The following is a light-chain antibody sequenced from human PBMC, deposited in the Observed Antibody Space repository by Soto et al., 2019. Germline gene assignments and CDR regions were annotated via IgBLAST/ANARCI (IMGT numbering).Light chain of an antibody. V-gene: IGKV1-39*01. CDR2: AAS. J-gene: IGKJ3*01. CDR3: QQSYRTLFT. Sequence: DIQMTQSPSSLSASVGDRVTITCRASQTIIRYLNWYQQKPGRAPNLLIYAASSLHTGVPSRFSASGSGTEFTLTISSLQPEDSATYYCQQSYRTLFTFGPGTRVEIK. CDR1: QTIIRY.